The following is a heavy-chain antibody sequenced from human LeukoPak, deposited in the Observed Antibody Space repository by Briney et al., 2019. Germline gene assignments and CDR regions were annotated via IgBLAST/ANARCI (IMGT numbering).Heavy chain of an antibody. D-gene: IGHD6-25*01. CDR3: TRVPAATYYFGMDV. CDR1: GFTFTSYT. Sequence: GGSLRLSCAASGFTFTSYTMHWVRQAPGRGLEYVSDISGNGDSTHYANSVKGRFTISRDNSKNTLHLQMGSLRPEDMGVYYCTRVPAATYYFGMDVWGQGTTVTVSS. J-gene: IGHJ6*02. CDR2: ISGNGDST. V-gene: IGHV3-64*01.